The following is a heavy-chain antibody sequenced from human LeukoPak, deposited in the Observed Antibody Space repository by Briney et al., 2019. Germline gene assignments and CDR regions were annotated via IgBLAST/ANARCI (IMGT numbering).Heavy chain of an antibody. CDR1: GFTFSSYW. CDR2: INPDGGST. CDR3: ATPYSSSYSGFDY. J-gene: IGHJ4*02. Sequence: PGGSLRLSCAASGFTFSSYWMNWVRQAPGKGLVWVSRINPDGGSTSYADSVKGRFTISRDNAEKTLFLQMNSLRAEDTAVYYCATPYSSSYSGFDYWGQGTLVAVSS. D-gene: IGHD6-13*01. V-gene: IGHV3-74*01.